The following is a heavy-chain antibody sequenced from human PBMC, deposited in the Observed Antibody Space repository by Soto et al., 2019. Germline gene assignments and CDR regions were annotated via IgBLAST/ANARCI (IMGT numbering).Heavy chain of an antibody. V-gene: IGHV4-34*01. CDR2: INHSGST. D-gene: IGHD6-6*01. J-gene: IGHJ4*02. CDR3: ARRDYSSSSSYFDY. CDR1: GGSFSGYY. Sequence: SETLSLTCAVYGGSFSGYYWSWIRQPPGKGLEWIGEINHSGSTNYNPSLKSRVTISVDTSKNQLSLKLSSVTAADTAVYYCARRDYSSSSSYFDYWGQGTLVTVSS.